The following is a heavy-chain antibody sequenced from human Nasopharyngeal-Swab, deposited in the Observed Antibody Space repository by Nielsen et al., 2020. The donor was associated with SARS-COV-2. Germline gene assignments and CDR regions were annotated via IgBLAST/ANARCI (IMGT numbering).Heavy chain of an antibody. V-gene: IGHV3-48*01. CDR1: GFTFSSYS. CDR2: ISSSSSTI. D-gene: IGHD2-2*01. J-gene: IGHJ6*02. CDR3: ARDLGSTSANRYYYYGMDV. Sequence: GESLKISCAASGFTFSSYSMNWVRQAPGKGLEWVSYISSSSSTIYYADSVKGRFTISRDKAKNSLYLQMNSLRAEDTAVYYCARDLGSTSANRYYYYGMDVWGQGTTVTVSS.